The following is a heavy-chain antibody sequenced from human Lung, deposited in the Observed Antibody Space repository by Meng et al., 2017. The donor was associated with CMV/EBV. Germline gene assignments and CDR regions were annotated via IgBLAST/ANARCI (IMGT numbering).Heavy chain of an antibody. V-gene: IGHV1-2*02. CDR3: ARGVAAAPTIYYFDY. CDR2: INPNSGGT. CDR1: GYTFTGYY. D-gene: IGHD6-13*01. Sequence: ASVKVSCKASGYTFTGYYMHWVRQAPGQGLEWMGWINPNSGGTNYAQKFQGRVPMTRDTSISTAYMELSRLRSDDTAVYYCARGVAAAPTIYYFDYWGQGTLVTVSS. J-gene: IGHJ4*02.